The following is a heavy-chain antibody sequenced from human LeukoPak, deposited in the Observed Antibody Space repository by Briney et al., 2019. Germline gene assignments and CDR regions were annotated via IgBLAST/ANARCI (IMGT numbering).Heavy chain of an antibody. J-gene: IGHJ4*02. V-gene: IGHV4-4*02. Sequence: SGTLSLTCAVSGGSISSSNWWSWVRQPPGKGLEWIGEIYHSGSTNYNPSLKSRVTISVDTSKNQFSLKLSSVTAADTAVYYCAGGRAYCTNGVCPDYWGQGTLVTVSS. CDR2: IYHSGST. CDR1: GGSISSSNW. CDR3: AGGRAYCTNGVCPDY. D-gene: IGHD2-8*01.